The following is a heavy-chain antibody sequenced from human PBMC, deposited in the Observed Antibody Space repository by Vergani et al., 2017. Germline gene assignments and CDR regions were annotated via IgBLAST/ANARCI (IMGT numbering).Heavy chain of an antibody. Sequence: QVQLQESGPGVVKPSQTLSLTCAVSGGSISTGYHCWTWIRQRPGKGLEWVGYIFYSGTTYDNPSLRSRLTISVDTSKNQFSLTLSSVNATDTGVYYCARGSKAAGYSGPDSWGQGTRVTVSS. CDR2: IFYSGTT. V-gene: IGHV4-31*11. CDR1: GGSISTGYHC. D-gene: IGHD6-13*01. CDR3: ARGSKAAGYSGPDS. J-gene: IGHJ4*02.